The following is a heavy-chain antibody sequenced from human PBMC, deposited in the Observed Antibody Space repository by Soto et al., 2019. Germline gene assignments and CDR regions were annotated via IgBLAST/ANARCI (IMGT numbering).Heavy chain of an antibody. V-gene: IGHV3-30*09. J-gene: IGHJ4*02. CDR3: ARRLTTSVTALGY. CDR1: GFTFGDYA. Sequence: PGGSLRLSCSGSGFTFGDYAINWVRQAPGKGLEWVAVISGDGINKYIPHSVKGRFVISRDNSKNSVFLQMSSLGPQDTAIYYCARRLTTSVTALGYWGQGTLVTV. CDR2: ISGDGINK. D-gene: IGHD4-17*01.